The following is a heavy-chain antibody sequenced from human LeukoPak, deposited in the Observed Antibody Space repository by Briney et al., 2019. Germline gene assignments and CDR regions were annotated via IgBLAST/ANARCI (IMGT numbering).Heavy chain of an antibody. CDR3: AKDHSSACIEY. CDR1: GFTFSSYA. J-gene: IGHJ4*02. Sequence: PGGSLRLSCAASGFTFSSYAMHWVRQAPGKGLEWVAVISYDGSNKYYADSVRGRFTISRDNSKNTLFLQMNSLKVEDTAVYYCAKDHSSACIEYWGQGTLVTVSS. V-gene: IGHV3-30-3*01. CDR2: ISYDGSNK. D-gene: IGHD6-25*01.